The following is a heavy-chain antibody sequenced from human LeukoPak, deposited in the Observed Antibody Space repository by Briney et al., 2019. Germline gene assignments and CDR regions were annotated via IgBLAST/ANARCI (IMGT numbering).Heavy chain of an antibody. CDR3: GKDGPVISY. J-gene: IGHJ4*02. CDR2: ISGDGSVT. CDR1: XFAFDDFC. D-gene: IGHD3-16*02. Sequence: VQPGGSLRLSCAASXFAFDDFCMHWVRQAPGKGLEWASFISGDGSVTYYTDSLRGRFTVSRDNSKNSLYLQMGSLRAEDTALYYCGKDGPVISYWGQGTVVTVSS. V-gene: IGHV3-43*02.